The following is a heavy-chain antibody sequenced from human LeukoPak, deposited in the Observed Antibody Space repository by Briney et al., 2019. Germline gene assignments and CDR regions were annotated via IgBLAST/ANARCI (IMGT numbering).Heavy chain of an antibody. Sequence: GESLKISCKGFGYNFIDYWIGWVRQMPGKGLEWMGIIYPGDSDTTYSPSFQGQVTISADKSISTAYLQWSSLKASDTAMYYCARKYGSNRVDYWGQGTLVTVSS. CDR2: IYPGDSDT. D-gene: IGHD4-23*01. CDR1: GYNFIDYW. V-gene: IGHV5-51*01. J-gene: IGHJ4*02. CDR3: ARKYGSNRVDY.